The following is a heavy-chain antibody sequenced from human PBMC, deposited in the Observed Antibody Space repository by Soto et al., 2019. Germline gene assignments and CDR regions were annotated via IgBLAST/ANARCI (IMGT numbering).Heavy chain of an antibody. D-gene: IGHD3-22*01. CDR2: ISYDGSNK. V-gene: IGHV3-30*18. CDR1: GFTFSSYG. CDR3: AKEWVYDSSGWSFDY. J-gene: IGHJ4*02. Sequence: QVQLVESGGGVVQPGRSLRLSCAASGFTFSSYGMHWVRQAPGKGLEWVAVISYDGSNKYYADSVKGRFTISRDNSKNTLYLQMNSLRAEDTAVYYCAKEWVYDSSGWSFDYWGQGTRVTVSS.